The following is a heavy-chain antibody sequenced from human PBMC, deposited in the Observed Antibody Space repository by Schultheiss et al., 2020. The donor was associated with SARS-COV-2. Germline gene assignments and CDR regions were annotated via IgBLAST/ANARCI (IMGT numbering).Heavy chain of an antibody. V-gene: IGHV3-30-3*01. Sequence: GGSLRLSCAASGFTFSSYAMHWVRQAPGKGREWVAVISYVGSNKYYADSVKGRFTITRDNSKNTLYLQMNSLRAEDTAVYYCARIVVPTAMDFYYYGMDVWGQGATVTVAS. CDR2: ISYVGSNK. CDR1: GFTFSSYA. J-gene: IGHJ6*02. D-gene: IGHD2-2*01. CDR3: ARIVVPTAMDFYYYGMDV.